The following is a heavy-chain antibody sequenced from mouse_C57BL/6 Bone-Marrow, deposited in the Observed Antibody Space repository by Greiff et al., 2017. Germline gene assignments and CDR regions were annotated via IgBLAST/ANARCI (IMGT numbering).Heavy chain of an antibody. CDR3: ARGKWLGTAWFAY. J-gene: IGHJ3*01. CDR2: INPNNGGT. CDR1: GYTFTDYY. V-gene: IGHV1-26*01. D-gene: IGHD2-2*01. Sequence: VQLQQSGPELVKPGASVKISCKASGYTFTDYYMNWVKQSHGKSLEWIGDINPNNGGTSYNQKFKGKATLTVDKSSSTAYMELRSLTSEDSAVYYCARGKWLGTAWFAYWGQGTLVTVSA.